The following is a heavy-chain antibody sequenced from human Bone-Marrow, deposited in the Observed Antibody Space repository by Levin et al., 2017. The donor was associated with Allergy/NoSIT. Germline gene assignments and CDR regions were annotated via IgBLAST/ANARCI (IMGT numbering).Heavy chain of an antibody. Sequence: GSLRLSCTVSGGSISSYYWSWIRQPPGKGLEWIGYIYYSGSTNYNPSLKSRVTISVDTSKNQFSLKLSSVTAADTAVYYWARGRRAYCGGDCYSLGAFDSWGQGTMVTVSS. J-gene: IGHJ3*02. CDR3: ARGRRAYCGGDCYSLGAFDS. CDR2: IYYSGST. D-gene: IGHD2-21*02. V-gene: IGHV4-59*01. CDR1: GGSISSYY.